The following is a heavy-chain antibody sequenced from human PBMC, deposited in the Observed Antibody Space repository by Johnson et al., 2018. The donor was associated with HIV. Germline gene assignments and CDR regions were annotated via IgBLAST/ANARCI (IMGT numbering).Heavy chain of an antibody. CDR1: GFTFSDYY. V-gene: IGHV3-11*04. CDR3: ATGVVVTAMNDAFDI. CDR2: ISSSGTTV. D-gene: IGHD2-21*02. J-gene: IGHJ3*02. Sequence: QVQLVESGGGVVRPGGSLRLSCAASGFTFSDYYMSWIRQTPGKGLEWVSYISSSGTTVYNADSVKVRFSISRDNAKNSLYLQMNRLRAEDTAVYYCATGVVVTAMNDAFDIWGQGTMVTVSS.